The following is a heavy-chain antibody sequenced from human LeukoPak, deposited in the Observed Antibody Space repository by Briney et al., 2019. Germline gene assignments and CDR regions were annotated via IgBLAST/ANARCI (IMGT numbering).Heavy chain of an antibody. V-gene: IGHV3-53*01. Sequence: GGSLRLSCAASGFTVSSNYMSWVRQAPGKGLEWVSVIYSGGSTYYADSVKGRSTISRDNSKNTLYLQMNSLRAEDTAVYYCARAAHYSNDAFDIWGQGTMVTVSS. D-gene: IGHD4-11*01. CDR3: ARAAHYSNDAFDI. CDR1: GFTVSSNY. CDR2: IYSGGST. J-gene: IGHJ3*02.